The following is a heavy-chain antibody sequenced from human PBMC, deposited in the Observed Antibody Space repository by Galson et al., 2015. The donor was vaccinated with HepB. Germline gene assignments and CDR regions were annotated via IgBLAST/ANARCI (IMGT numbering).Heavy chain of an antibody. Sequence: SLRLSCAASGFTFSSCAMSWVRPAPGKGLEWVSTISGDDGSTHYADSVKGRFTISRDNSKITLYLQMNSLRAEDTAVYYCAKDSDYSSSYFDFDYWGQGTLVTVSS. CDR3: AKDSDYSSSYFDFDY. D-gene: IGHD6-6*01. CDR2: ISGDDGST. CDR1: GFTFSSCA. V-gene: IGHV3-23*01. J-gene: IGHJ4*02.